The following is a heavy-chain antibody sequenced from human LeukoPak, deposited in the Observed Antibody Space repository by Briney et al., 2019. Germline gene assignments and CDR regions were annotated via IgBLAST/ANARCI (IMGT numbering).Heavy chain of an antibody. CDR3: ARTVYYDSSGYYYYYYYMDV. CDR2: ISGSGGST. V-gene: IGHV3-23*01. J-gene: IGHJ6*03. Sequence: GGSLRLSCAASGFTFSSYGMSWVRQAPGKGLEWVSAISGSGGSTYYADSVKGRFTISRDNSKNTLYLQMNSLRAEDTALYHCARTVYYDSSGYYYYYYYMDVWGKGTTVTISS. CDR1: GFTFSSYG. D-gene: IGHD3-22*01.